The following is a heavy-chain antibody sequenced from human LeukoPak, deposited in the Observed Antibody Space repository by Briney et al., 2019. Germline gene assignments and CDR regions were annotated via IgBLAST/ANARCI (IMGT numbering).Heavy chain of an antibody. J-gene: IGHJ4*02. CDR1: GGSISSGGFY. V-gene: IGHV4-31*03. CDR2: IYYSGTN. Sequence: PSQTLSLTCTVSGGSISSGGFYWSWIRPHPGKGLEWLGYIYYSGTNYYNPSLKSRVTFSVDTSKNQFSLKLNPVTAADTALYYCARGTTDGYSYGRFDYWGQGTLVTVSS. D-gene: IGHD5-18*01. CDR3: ARGTTDGYSYGRFDY.